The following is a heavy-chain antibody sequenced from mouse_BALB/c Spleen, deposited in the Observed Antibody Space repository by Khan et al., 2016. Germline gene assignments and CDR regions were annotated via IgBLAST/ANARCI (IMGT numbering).Heavy chain of an antibody. CDR2: INPGSGGT. D-gene: IGHD2-14*01. CDR3: ARGYDWYFDV. CDR1: GYAFTNYL. J-gene: IGHJ1*01. V-gene: IGHV1-54*01. Sequence: QVQLQQSGAELVRPGTSVKVSCKASGYAFTNYLIEWVKQRPGQGLEWIGVINPGSGGTNYNEKFKGKATLTADKSSSTAYMQLSSLKSDDSAVYFCARGYDWYFDVWGAGTTVSVS.